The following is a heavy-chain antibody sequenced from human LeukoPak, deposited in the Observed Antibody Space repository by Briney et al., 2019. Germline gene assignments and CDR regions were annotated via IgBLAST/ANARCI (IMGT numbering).Heavy chain of an antibody. J-gene: IGHJ6*03. V-gene: IGHV5-51*01. Sequence: GESLKISCKGSGYSFTSYWIGWVRQMPGKGLEWMGIIYPGDSDTRYSPSFQGQVTISADKSISTAYLQWSSLKASDTAMYYCARHRLSAYTYMDVWGKGTTVTISS. D-gene: IGHD5-12*01. CDR3: ARHRLSAYTYMDV. CDR1: GYSFTSYW. CDR2: IYPGDSDT.